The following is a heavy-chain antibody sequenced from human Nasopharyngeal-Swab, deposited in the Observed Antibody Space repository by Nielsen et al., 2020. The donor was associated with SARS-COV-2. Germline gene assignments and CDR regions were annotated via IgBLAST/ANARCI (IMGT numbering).Heavy chain of an antibody. CDR3: ARGLGGETSYYGMDV. CDR2: IYYNGNT. J-gene: IGHJ6*02. CDR1: GDSIAYSTFY. D-gene: IGHD3-16*01. Sequence: SETLSLTCTVSGDSIAYSTFYWGWLRQPPGKGLEWIGNIYYNGNTYQNPSLKSRLTISIDKSKNQFSLQLSSVTAADTAVYYCARGLGGETSYYGMDVWGQGTTVTVPS. V-gene: IGHV4-39*01.